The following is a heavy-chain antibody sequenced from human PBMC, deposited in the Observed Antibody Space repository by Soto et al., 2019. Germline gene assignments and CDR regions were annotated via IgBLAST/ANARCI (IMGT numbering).Heavy chain of an antibody. Sequence: LRLSCAASGFSFSDRYMPWIRQAPGKGLEWVSYISGGGDIIHYADSVKGRFTVSRDNAKNSLYLQMDSLRAEDTAVYYCAADVYYYASSYWGQGALVTVSS. CDR1: GFSFSDRY. CDR3: AADVYYYASSY. CDR2: ISGGGDII. J-gene: IGHJ4*02. V-gene: IGHV3-11*01. D-gene: IGHD3-10*01.